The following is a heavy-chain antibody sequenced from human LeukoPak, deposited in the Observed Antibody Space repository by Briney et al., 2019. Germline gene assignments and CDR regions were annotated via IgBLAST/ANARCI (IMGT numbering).Heavy chain of an antibody. J-gene: IGHJ4*02. Sequence: SETLSLTCTVSGGSISSYYWSWIRQPPGKGLEWIGYIYYSGSTNYNPSLKSRVTISVDTSKNQFSLKLSSVTAADTAVYYCARGGKAAAGTDLPRYWGQGTLVTVSS. D-gene: IGHD6-13*01. CDR1: GGSISSYY. V-gene: IGHV4-59*01. CDR3: ARGGKAAAGTDLPRY. CDR2: IYYSGST.